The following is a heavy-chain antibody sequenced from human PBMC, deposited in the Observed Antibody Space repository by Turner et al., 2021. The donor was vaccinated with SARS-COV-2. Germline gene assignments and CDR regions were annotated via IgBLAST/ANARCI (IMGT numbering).Heavy chain of an antibody. CDR3: ASDPHDYLLYYYGMDV. D-gene: IGHD4-17*01. CDR2: MRRNADGGTK. Sequence: VPLVESGGGLVHPGRSLSCGCTASGFTFGAYALCWFRQAQGEGQGWVGVMRRNADGGTKENAASVKGIITISKADSKSIAYLQMYSLTTEDTAVYYCASDPHDYLLYYYGMDVWGQGTTVTVSS. J-gene: IGHJ6*02. CDR1: GFTFGAYA. V-gene: IGHV3-49*03.